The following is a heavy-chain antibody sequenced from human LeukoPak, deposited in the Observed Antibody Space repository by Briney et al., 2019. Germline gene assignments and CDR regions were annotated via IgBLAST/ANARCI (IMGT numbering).Heavy chain of an antibody. Sequence: PSETLSLTCAVSGYSISSGYCRGWIRQPPGKGLEWIGSIYHSGSTYYNPSLKSRVTISVDTSKNQFSLKLRSVTAADTAVYYCARQSGDFDYWGQGTLVTVSS. CDR1: GYSISSGYC. CDR3: ARQSGDFDY. D-gene: IGHD4-17*01. CDR2: IYHSGST. J-gene: IGHJ4*02. V-gene: IGHV4-38-2*01.